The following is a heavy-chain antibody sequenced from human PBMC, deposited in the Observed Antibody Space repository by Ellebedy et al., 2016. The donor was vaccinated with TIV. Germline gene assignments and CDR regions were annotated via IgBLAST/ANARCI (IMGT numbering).Heavy chain of an antibody. Sequence: MPSETLSLTCTVSGGSVSSGRYYWSWLRQPPGKGLEWIGYMYFSGGTNSNPSLKSRVTISVDTSNNLYPLTLDSVTAADTAVYYCARLVAAHGYDYWGQGTLVTVSS. CDR1: GGSVSSGRYY. CDR2: MYFSGGT. CDR3: ARLVAAHGYDY. J-gene: IGHJ4*02. D-gene: IGHD6-25*01. V-gene: IGHV4-61*03.